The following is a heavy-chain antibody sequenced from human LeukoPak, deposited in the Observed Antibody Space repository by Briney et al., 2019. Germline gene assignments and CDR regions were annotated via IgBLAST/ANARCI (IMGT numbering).Heavy chain of an antibody. CDR1: GFTFSSYS. D-gene: IGHD3-22*01. CDR2: ISSSSSTI. Sequence: PGGSLRLSCAASGFTFSSYSMIWVRQAPGKGLEWVSYISSSSSTIYYADSVKGRFTISRDNAKNSLYLQMNSPRAEDTAVYYCARDRHRYSYDTGGYPPYWGQGTLVTVSS. J-gene: IGHJ4*02. V-gene: IGHV3-48*01. CDR3: ARDRHRYSYDTGGYPPY.